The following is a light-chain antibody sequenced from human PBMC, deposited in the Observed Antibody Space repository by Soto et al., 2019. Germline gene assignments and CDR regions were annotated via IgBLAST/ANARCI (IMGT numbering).Light chain of an antibody. V-gene: IGLV2-11*01. CDR3: CSYVGSYTWV. J-gene: IGLJ3*02. CDR1: SSDVGNYNY. Sequence: QSALTQPRSVSGSPGQSVTISCTGTSSDVGNYNYVSWYQQHPGKAPKVMIYDVNKWPSGVPDRFSGSKSGNMASLTISGLQAEDEADYYCCSYVGSYTWVFGGGTKLTVL. CDR2: DVN.